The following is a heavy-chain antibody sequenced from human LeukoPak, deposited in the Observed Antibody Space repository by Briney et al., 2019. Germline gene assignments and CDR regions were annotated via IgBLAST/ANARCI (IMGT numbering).Heavy chain of an antibody. V-gene: IGHV3-23*01. CDR3: AKDRPYDYDSGSSRIDF. CDR1: GFTFSSFA. J-gene: IGHJ4*02. CDR2: ISAIDGST. D-gene: IGHD3-10*01. Sequence: PGGSLRLSCTASGFTFSSFAMSWVRQAPGKGLEWVSTISAIDGSTYYADSVRGRFTISRDDSKNTLYLLVSSLRAEDTAVYYCAKDRPYDYDSGSSRIDFWGQGTLVTVSS.